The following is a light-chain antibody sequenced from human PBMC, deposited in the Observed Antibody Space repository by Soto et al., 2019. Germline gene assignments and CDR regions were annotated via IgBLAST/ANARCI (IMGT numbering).Light chain of an antibody. J-gene: IGLJ7*01. Sequence: QSALTQPPSASGSPGQSVTISCTGTSSDVGGYNYVSWYQQHPGKAPKLIIYEVSNRPSGVPDRFSGSKSGNTASLTVSGLQAEDEADYYCCSYAGSNNRVFGGGTQLTVL. V-gene: IGLV2-8*01. CDR3: CSYAGSNNRV. CDR1: SSDVGGYNY. CDR2: EVS.